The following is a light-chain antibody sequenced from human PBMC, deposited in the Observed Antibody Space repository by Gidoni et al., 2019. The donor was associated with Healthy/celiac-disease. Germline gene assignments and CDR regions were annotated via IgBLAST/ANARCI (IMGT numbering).Light chain of an antibody. CDR3: QQYYSTLYT. CDR2: WAS. J-gene: IGKJ2*01. Sequence: DIGMTQSPDSLAVSLGERATINCKSSQSVLYSSNNKNYLAWYQQKPGQPPKLLIYWASTRESGVPDRFRGSVSGTDFTLTISSLQAEDVAVYYCQQYYSTLYTFGQGTKLEIK. V-gene: IGKV4-1*01. CDR1: QSVLYSSNNKNY.